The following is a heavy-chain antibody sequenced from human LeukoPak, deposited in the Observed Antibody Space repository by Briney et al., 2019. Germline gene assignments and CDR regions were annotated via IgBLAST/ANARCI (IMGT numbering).Heavy chain of an antibody. V-gene: IGHV3-7*01. Sequence: GGSLRLSCAASGFTFSSYWMSWARQAPGKGLEWVANIKQDGSEKYYVDSVKGRFTISRDNAKNSLYLQMNSLRAEDTAVYYCARDRYYYDSSGYRPIWGQGTTVTVSS. D-gene: IGHD3-22*01. CDR2: IKQDGSEK. CDR3: ARDRYYYDSSGYRPI. J-gene: IGHJ3*02. CDR1: GFTFSSYW.